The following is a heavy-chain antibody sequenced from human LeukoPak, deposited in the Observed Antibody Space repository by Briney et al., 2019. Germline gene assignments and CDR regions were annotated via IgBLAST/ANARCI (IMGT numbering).Heavy chain of an antibody. CDR1: GFTFSSYG. J-gene: IGHJ3*02. Sequence: GRSLRLSCAASGFTFSSYGMHWVRQAPGKGLEWVTVISGSGGSTYYADSVKGRFTISRDNSKNTLYLQMNSLRAEDTAVYYCAKDYLDIVVVPAALDAFDICGQGTMVTVSS. CDR2: ISGSGGST. D-gene: IGHD2-2*03. CDR3: AKDYLDIVVVPAALDAFDI. V-gene: IGHV3-23*01.